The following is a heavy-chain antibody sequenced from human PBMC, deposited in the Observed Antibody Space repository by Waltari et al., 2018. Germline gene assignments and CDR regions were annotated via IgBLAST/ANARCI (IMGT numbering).Heavy chain of an antibody. J-gene: IGHJ4*02. D-gene: IGHD1-26*01. Sequence: EVELVESGGGLVQPGGSLRLSCEGSGFTFSDYWVHWVRQGPGKGLEGVARINMDGSTRNYADSVQGRFTITRDNARNTLYLQMNSLRVEDTAVYYCARAGSYRFDYWGQGTLVTVSS. CDR2: INMDGSTR. CDR1: GFTFSDYW. V-gene: IGHV3-74*01. CDR3: ARAGSYRFDY.